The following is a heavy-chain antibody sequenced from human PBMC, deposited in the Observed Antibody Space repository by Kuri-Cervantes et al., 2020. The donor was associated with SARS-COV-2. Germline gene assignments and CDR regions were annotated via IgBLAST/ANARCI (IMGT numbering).Heavy chain of an antibody. J-gene: IGHJ4*02. CDR1: GFTFSSYA. D-gene: IGHD3-22*01. CDR3: AKDFVYYYDSSGYLFDY. CDR2: ISGSGGST. V-gene: IGHV3-23*01. Sequence: GESLKISCAASGFTFSSYAMSWVRQAPGKGLEWVSAISGSGGSTYYADSVKGRFTISRDNSKNTLYLQMNSLRAEDTAVYYCAKDFVYYYDSSGYLFDYCGQAILTVSS.